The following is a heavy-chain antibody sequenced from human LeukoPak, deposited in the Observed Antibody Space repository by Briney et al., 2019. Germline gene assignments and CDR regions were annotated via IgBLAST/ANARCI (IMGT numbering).Heavy chain of an antibody. CDR1: GFSFSSYP. D-gene: IGHD4-17*01. J-gene: IGHJ6*03. V-gene: IGHV3-23*01. Sequence: PGGSLTLSCAASGFSFSSYPMSWVRQAPGKGLEWVSVISGSGSTYYADSVEGRFTISRDNSKNTLYLQMNSLRAEDTAVYYCAKYKLRGSTTVSGSMDVWGKGTTVTVSS. CDR3: AKYKLRGSTTVSGSMDV. CDR2: ISGSGST.